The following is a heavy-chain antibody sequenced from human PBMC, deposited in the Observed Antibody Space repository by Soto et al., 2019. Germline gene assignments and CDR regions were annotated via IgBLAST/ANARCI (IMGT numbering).Heavy chain of an antibody. J-gene: IGHJ6*02. V-gene: IGHV3-9*01. CDR2: ISWNSGNI. CDR3: AKDASPDLAYGMDV. CDR1: GFTFDDSG. Sequence: EVQLVESGGGLVQPGRSLRLSCAASGFTFDDSGMHWVRQAPGKGLEWVSGISWNSGNIGYADSVKGRFTISRDNAKNSLYLQMNSLRGEDTAFYYCAKDASPDLAYGMDVWGQGTTVTVSS.